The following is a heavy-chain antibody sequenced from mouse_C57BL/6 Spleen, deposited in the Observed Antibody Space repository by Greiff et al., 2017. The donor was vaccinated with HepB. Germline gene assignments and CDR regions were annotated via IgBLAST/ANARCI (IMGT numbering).Heavy chain of an antibody. V-gene: IGHV1-53*01. CDR3: ARPRSYDYPYFDY. J-gene: IGHJ2*01. D-gene: IGHD2-4*01. CDR1: GYTFTSYW. Sequence: QVQLQQPGTELVKPGASVKLSCKASGYTFTSYWMPWVKQRPGQGLEWIGNINPSNGGTNYNEKFKSKATLTVDKSSRTAYMQLSCLTSEDSAVYYCARPRSYDYPYFDYWGQGTTLTVSA. CDR2: INPSNGGT.